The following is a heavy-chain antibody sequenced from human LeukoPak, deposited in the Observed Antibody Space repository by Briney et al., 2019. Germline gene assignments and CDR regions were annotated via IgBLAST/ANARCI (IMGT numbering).Heavy chain of an antibody. CDR2: IYTSGST. CDR1: GGSISSYC. CDR3: ARDALYCSSTSCYRYWYFDL. Sequence: SETLSLTCTVSGGSISSYCWSWIRQPAGKGLEWIGRIYTSGSTNYNPSLKSRVTMSVDTSKNQFSLKLSSVTAADTAVYYCARDALYCSSTSCYRYWYFDLWGRGTLVTVSS. J-gene: IGHJ2*01. V-gene: IGHV4-4*07. D-gene: IGHD2-2*01.